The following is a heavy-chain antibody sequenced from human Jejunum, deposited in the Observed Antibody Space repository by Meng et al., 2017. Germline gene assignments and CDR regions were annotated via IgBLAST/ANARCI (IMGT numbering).Heavy chain of an antibody. Sequence: GGSLRLSCKGSGYNFALYWIAWVRQMPGKGLEWMGIIYLGDSDARYSPSFQGQVTISADESIGTAYLQWSSLKASDSAMYYCARQRSVDAVTDRYFDYWGQGNLVTVYS. CDR3: ARQRSVDAVTDRYFDY. CDR2: IYLGDSDA. CDR1: GYNFALYW. D-gene: IGHD2-21*02. J-gene: IGHJ4*02. V-gene: IGHV5-51*01.